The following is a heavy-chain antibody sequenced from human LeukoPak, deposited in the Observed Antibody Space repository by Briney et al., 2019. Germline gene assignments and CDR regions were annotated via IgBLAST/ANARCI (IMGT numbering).Heavy chain of an antibody. CDR3: ASAFYDYIWGSYRFSPITYFDY. V-gene: IGHV4-39*07. D-gene: IGHD3-16*02. Sequence: PSETLSLTCTVSGGSISSSSYYWGWIRQPPGKGLEWIGEINHSGSTNYNPSLKSRVTISVDTSKNQFSLKLSSVTAADTAVYYCASAFYDYIWGSYRFSPITYFDYWGQGTLVTVSS. J-gene: IGHJ4*02. CDR2: INHSGST. CDR1: GGSISSSSYY.